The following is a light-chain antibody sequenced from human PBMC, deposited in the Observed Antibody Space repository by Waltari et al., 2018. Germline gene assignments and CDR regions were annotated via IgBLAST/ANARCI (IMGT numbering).Light chain of an antibody. Sequence: DIQMTQSPSSLSASVGDRVSITCRASQGISNSLAWYQQKPGKAPKLLLYAASRLESGVPPRFSGSGSGADYTLTISSLQPEDFATYYCQQYYSNLALTFGGGTKVEIK. CDR2: AAS. V-gene: IGKV1-NL1*01. J-gene: IGKJ4*01. CDR1: QGISNS. CDR3: QQYYSNLALT.